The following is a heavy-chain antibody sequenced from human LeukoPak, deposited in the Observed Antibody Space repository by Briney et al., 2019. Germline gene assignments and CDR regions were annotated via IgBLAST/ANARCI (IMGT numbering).Heavy chain of an antibody. J-gene: IGHJ4*02. D-gene: IGHD3-10*01. V-gene: IGHV3-23*01. CDR3: AKVRDASGSYYPYFFDY. CDR2: ISGGGSTT. Sequence: GGSLRLSCAASVFTFSTYAMSWVRQAPGKGLEWVSTISGGGSTTFFADSVKGRFTISRDNSKNTLYLQMNSLRAEDTAEYYCAKVRDASGSYYPYFFDYWAREPWSPSPQ. CDR1: VFTFSTYA.